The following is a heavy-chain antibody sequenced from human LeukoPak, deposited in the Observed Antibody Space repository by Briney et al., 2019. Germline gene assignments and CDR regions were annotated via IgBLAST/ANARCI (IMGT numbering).Heavy chain of an antibody. V-gene: IGHV4-59*01. Sequence: SQTLSLTCSVSGASLSSYYWDWLRQSPGKGPEWIGYASDTGKTDSDPSLKSRVTISLDMSKKQFSLRLRSVTAADSAVYYCATGYYEPFATWGPGILVTVSS. D-gene: IGHD3-22*01. CDR3: ATGYYEPFAT. CDR2: ASDTGKT. J-gene: IGHJ5*02. CDR1: GASLSSYY.